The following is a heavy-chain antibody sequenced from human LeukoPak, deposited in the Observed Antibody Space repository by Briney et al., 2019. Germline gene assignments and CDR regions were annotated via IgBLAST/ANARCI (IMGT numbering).Heavy chain of an antibody. V-gene: IGHV4-31*03. CDR2: IYDSRNV. Sequence: PSETLSLTCTVSGGSISSGGYYRSWIRQDPGKGLGWIGFIYDSRNVDFTPSLESRGTISADTSKNQFSLKLSFVTAADTAVYYCARGSESDPVYFDHWGQGTLVTVSA. J-gene: IGHJ4*02. D-gene: IGHD3-3*01. CDR1: GGSISSGGYY. CDR3: ARGSESDPVYFDH.